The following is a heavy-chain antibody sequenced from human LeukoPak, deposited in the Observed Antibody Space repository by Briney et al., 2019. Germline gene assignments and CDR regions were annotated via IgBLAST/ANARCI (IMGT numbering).Heavy chain of an antibody. J-gene: IGHJ3*02. CDR1: GYTLTELS. CDR2: FDPEDGEA. V-gene: IGHV1-24*01. Sequence: ASVKVSCKVSGYTLTELSMHWVRQAPGKGLEWMGGFDPEDGEAIYAQKFQGRVTMTEDTSTDTAYMELSSLRSEDTAVYYCATYTAMAHDAFDIWAKGQWSPSLQ. D-gene: IGHD5-18*01. CDR3: ATYTAMAHDAFDI.